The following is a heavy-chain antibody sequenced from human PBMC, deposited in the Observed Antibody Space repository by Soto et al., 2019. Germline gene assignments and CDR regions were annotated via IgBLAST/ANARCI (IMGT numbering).Heavy chain of an antibody. CDR2: ISGSGGST. D-gene: IGHD1-7*01. J-gene: IGHJ3*02. CDR3: AKGNSWSPALVLDI. CDR1: GYTFSSYA. Sequence: EVQLLESGGGLVQPGGSLRLSCAASGYTFSSYAMNWVRQAPGKGLEWVSAISGSGGSTYYADSVKGRFTISRDSSKNTLYLQMNSLRAEDTAVYYCAKGNSWSPALVLDIWGQGTMVTVSS. V-gene: IGHV3-23*01.